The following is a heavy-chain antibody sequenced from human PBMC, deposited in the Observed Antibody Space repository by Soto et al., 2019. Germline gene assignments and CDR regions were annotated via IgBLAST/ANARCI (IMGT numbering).Heavy chain of an antibody. D-gene: IGHD2-15*01. CDR1: GYTFTSYG. J-gene: IGHJ6*03. CDR2: ISAYNGNT. V-gene: IGHV1-18*01. CDR3: ARVRCSGGSCYSFYYYYMDV. Sequence: QVQLVQSGAEVKKPGASVKVSCKASGYTFTSYGISWVRQAPGQGLEWMGWISAYNGNTNYAQKLQGRVTMTTDTSTSTAYMELRSVRSDDTAVYYCARVRCSGGSCYSFYYYYMDVWGKGTTVTVSS.